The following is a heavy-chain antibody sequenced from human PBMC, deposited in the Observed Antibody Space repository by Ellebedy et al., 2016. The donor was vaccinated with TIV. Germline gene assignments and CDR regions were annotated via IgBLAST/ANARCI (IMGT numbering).Heavy chain of an antibody. Sequence: GGSLRLSCAASGFTFSNYAMYWFRQAPGKGLEWVAFISYDGTSKFYADSVKGRFTTSRDNSKNTLYMQMNSLRAEDTAVYYCARDGLGLTMVRYGMDVWGQGTTVTVSS. V-gene: IGHV3-30*03. CDR1: GFTFSNYA. CDR3: ARDGLGLTMVRYGMDV. J-gene: IGHJ6*02. D-gene: IGHD3-10*01. CDR2: ISYDGTSK.